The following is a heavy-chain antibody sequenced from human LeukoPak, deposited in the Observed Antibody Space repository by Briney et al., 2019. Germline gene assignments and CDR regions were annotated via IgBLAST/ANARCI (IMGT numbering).Heavy chain of an antibody. CDR1: GGSISSGASD. CDR3: ARAARQGFTMIVVPFFYFDL. D-gene: IGHD3-22*01. CDR2: INHSGST. J-gene: IGHJ2*01. V-gene: IGHV4-31*03. Sequence: SQTLSLTRTVSGGSISSGASDWGWIRQHPKRGLEWVGYINHSGSTYYNPSLGSRVTMSVDTSKNQFSLKLSSVTAADSAVYYCARAARQGFTMIVVPFFYFDLWGRGTLVTVSS.